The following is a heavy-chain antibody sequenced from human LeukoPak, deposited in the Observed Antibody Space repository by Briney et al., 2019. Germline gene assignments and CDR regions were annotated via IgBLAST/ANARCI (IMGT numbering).Heavy chain of an antibody. Sequence: GGSLRLSCAASGFPFSSYAMSWVRQAPGTGLERVSAISGYDGRTYYSDSVKGRFTISRDNSRNTLYLQVNSLRAEDTAVYYCARFASGPECTAGKCPFDLWGQGALVSVSS. CDR3: ARFASGPECTAGKCPFDL. D-gene: IGHD2-8*02. CDR2: ISGYDGRT. J-gene: IGHJ4*02. V-gene: IGHV3-23*01. CDR1: GFPFSSYA.